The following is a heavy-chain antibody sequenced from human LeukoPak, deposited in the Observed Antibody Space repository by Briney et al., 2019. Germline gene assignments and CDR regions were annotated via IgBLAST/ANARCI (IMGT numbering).Heavy chain of an antibody. D-gene: IGHD3-22*01. J-gene: IGHJ4*02. CDR2: MYLSGTT. CDR3: AGLVGRYSSGLYYYYFDY. CDR1: GDSINSLDL. V-gene: IGHV4-4*02. Sequence: SETLSLTCTVSGDSINSLDLWSWVRQPPGKGLEWIGEMYLSGTTPSNPSVKSRVTISIDKSKNQFFLNLSSVTAADTAVYYCAGLVGRYSSGLYYYYFDYWGQGTLVTVSS.